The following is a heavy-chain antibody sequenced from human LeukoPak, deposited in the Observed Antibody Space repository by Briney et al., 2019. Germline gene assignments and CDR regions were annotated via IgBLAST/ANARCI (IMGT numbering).Heavy chain of an antibody. CDR1: GCTLPNYG. CDR2: ISAYNSNT. D-gene: IGHD2-21*01. J-gene: IGHJ5*02. CDR3: ARAGSSYSGWFDP. Sequence: GAAVTVSCQASGCTLPNYGISWVRPAPARGLEGMGWISAYNSNTNYAQKLQGRVTMTTDTSTSTAYMELRSLRSDDTAVYYCARAGSSYSGWFDPWGQGTLVTVSS. V-gene: IGHV1-18*01.